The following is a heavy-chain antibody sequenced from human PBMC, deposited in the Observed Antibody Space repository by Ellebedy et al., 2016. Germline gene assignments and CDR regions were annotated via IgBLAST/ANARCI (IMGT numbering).Heavy chain of an antibody. J-gene: IGHJ5*02. CDR1: GFTVSRFA. Sequence: GGSLRLSCAASGFTVSRFATKWVRQAPGKGLEWVSTISTSSNTHYVDSVEGRFTISRDNSKDTLDLQMNSLRAEDTAVYYGAKELDSTGYWAVNWLDPWGQGTLVTVS. CDR3: AKELDSTGYWAVNWLDP. V-gene: IGHV3-23*01. D-gene: IGHD3-22*01. CDR2: ISTSSNT.